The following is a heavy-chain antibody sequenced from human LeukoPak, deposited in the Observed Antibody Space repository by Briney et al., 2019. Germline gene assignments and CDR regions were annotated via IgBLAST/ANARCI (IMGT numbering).Heavy chain of an antibody. D-gene: IGHD6-13*01. CDR2: IYPGDSDT. CDR1: GYSFNNYW. J-gene: IGHJ3*02. Sequence: GESLKISCKCSGYSFNNYWIAWVRQMPGKGLEWMGIIYPGDSDTRYSPSFQGQCTISADKSISTAYLQWSSLKASDSAMYYCAKSRQQVALDGFDIWGQGTMVTVS. CDR3: AKSRQQVALDGFDI. V-gene: IGHV5-51*01.